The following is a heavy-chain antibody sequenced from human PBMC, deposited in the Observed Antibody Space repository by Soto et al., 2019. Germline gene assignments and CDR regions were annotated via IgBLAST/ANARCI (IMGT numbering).Heavy chain of an antibody. CDR1: SAPVSSTTYT. CDR3: ARHVEGGGRLWFGELLLPLDY. V-gene: IGHV4-39*01. CDR2: VYYGGRS. D-gene: IGHD3-10*01. Sequence: PSETLSLTCTVSSAPVSSTTYTWGWIRQPPGKGLEWVASVYYGGRSYYNPSLNSRVTISVDTSKNQFSLKLSSVTAADTAVYYCARHVEGGGRLWFGELLLPLDYWGQGTLVTVSS. J-gene: IGHJ4*02.